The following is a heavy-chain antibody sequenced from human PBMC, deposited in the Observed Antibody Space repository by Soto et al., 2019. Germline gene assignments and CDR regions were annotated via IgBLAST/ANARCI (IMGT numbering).Heavy chain of an antibody. CDR2: ISYDGSNK. V-gene: IGHV3-30*03. Sequence: GGSLRLSCAASGFTFSNYAMSWVRQAPGKGLEWVAVISYDGSNKYYADSVKGRFTISRDNSKNTLYLQMNSLRAEDTAVYYCAMTYGGKAYYYGMDVWGQGTTVTVSS. J-gene: IGHJ6*02. D-gene: IGHD2-15*01. CDR3: AMTYGGKAYYYGMDV. CDR1: GFTFSNYA.